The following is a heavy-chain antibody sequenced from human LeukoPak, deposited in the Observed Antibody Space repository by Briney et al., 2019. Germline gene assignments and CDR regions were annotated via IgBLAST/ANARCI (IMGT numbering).Heavy chain of an antibody. V-gene: IGHV4-39*07. Sequence: PSETLSLTCTVSGGSISSSSYYWGWIRQPPGKGLEWIGSIYYSGSTYYNPSLKSRVTISVDTSKNQFSLKLSSVTAADTAAYYCARAGLRNDYFDYWGQGTLVTVSS. CDR3: ARAGLRNDYFDY. D-gene: IGHD3-16*01. CDR2: IYYSGST. J-gene: IGHJ4*02. CDR1: GGSISSSSYY.